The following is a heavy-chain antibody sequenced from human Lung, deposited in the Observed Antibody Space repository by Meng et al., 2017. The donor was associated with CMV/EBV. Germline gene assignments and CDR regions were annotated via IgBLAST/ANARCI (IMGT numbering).Heavy chain of an antibody. D-gene: IGHD3-3*01. CDR2: IIPMRATT. CDR1: GDTHSKYV. Sequence: SVXVSXKASGDTHSKYVTSWVRQAPGQGLEWMGGIIPMRATTNYAQTFQGRVTITADKSTATVYMELSSLRSEDTAVYFCVGSEEFYHFRSGWEWYYHYGLDVXGPGXTVTVSS. V-gene: IGHV1-69*10. CDR3: VGSEEFYHFRSGWEWYYHYGLDV. J-gene: IGHJ6*02.